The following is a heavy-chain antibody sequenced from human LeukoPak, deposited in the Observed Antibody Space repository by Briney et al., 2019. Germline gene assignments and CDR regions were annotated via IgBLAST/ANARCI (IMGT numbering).Heavy chain of an antibody. Sequence: PSETLSLTCSVSGDSISSSTYYWGWIRQPPGKGLEWIGSIYYSGSTYYNPSLKSRVTISIDTSKNQFSLKLSSVTAADTAVYYCARDRPIFGVAFYYMDVWGKGTTVTVSS. J-gene: IGHJ6*03. CDR1: GDSISSSTYY. CDR3: ARDRPIFGVAFYYMDV. CDR2: IYYSGST. D-gene: IGHD3-3*01. V-gene: IGHV4-39*02.